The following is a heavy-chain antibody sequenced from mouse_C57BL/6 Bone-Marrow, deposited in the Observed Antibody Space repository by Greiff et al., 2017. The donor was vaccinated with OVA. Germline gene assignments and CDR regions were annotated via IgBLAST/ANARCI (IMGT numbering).Heavy chain of an antibody. CDR1: GFTFSDYY. V-gene: IGHV5-16*01. CDR2: INYDGSST. Sequence: DVKLVESEGGLVQPGSSMKLSCTASGFTFSDYYMAWVRQVPEKGLEWVANINYDGSSTYYLDSLKSRFIISRDNAKNILYLQMSSLKSEDTATYYCARDFPRAMDYWGQGTSVTVSS. CDR3: ARDFPRAMDY. J-gene: IGHJ4*01.